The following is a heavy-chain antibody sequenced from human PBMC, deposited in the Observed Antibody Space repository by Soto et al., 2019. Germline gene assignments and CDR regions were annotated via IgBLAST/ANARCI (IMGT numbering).Heavy chain of an antibody. CDR3: AIGPAPTVTRSFDP. CDR2: INHSGST. D-gene: IGHD4-4*01. J-gene: IGHJ5*02. Sequence: QVQLQQWGAGLLKPSETLSLTCAVYGGSFSGYYWSWIRQPPGKGLEWIGEINHSGSTNYNPSLKSRVTISVDTSKNQFSLKLSSVTAADTAVYYCAIGPAPTVTRSFDPWGQGTLVTVSS. CDR1: GGSFSGYY. V-gene: IGHV4-34*01.